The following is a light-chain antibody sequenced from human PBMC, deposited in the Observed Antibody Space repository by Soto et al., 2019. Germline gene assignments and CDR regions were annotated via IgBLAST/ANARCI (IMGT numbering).Light chain of an antibody. CDR3: QQYGSSLWT. V-gene: IGKV3-20*01. Sequence: ESVLTQSPGTLSLSPGERATLSCRASQSVSSSYLAWYQQKPGQAPRLLIYGASSRATGIPDRFSGSGSGTDFTLTISRLEPEDFAVYYCQQYGSSLWTFGQGIKVEIK. CDR2: GAS. J-gene: IGKJ1*01. CDR1: QSVSSSY.